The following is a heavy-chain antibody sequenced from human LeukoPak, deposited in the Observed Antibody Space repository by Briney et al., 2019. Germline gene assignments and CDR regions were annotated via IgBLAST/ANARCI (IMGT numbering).Heavy chain of an antibody. CDR2: INPSGGST. CDR3: ARGTNHYYDSSGYSRNFDY. CDR1: GYTFTSYY. J-gene: IGHJ4*02. V-gene: IGHV1-46*01. D-gene: IGHD3-22*01. Sequence: ASVKVSCKASGYTFTSYYMHWVRQAPGQGLEWMGIINPSGGSTSYAQKFQGRVTKTRDTSTSTVYMELSSLRSEDTAVYYCARGTNHYYDSSGYSRNFDYWGQGTLVTVSS.